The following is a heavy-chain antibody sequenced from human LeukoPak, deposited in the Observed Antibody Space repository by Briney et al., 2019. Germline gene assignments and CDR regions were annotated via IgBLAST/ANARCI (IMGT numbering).Heavy chain of an antibody. CDR2: ISSRGNTI. CDR3: ARDRVRGPFGFGDFDP. Sequence: PGGSLRLSCATSGFTFSDYYMSWIRQAPGKGLEWVSYISSRGNTINYADSVRGRFTISRDNAKNSLFLQMNSLRAEDTAVYYCARDRVRGPFGFGDFDPWGQGTLVTVSS. CDR1: GFTFSDYY. V-gene: IGHV3-11*04. D-gene: IGHD3-3*01. J-gene: IGHJ5*02.